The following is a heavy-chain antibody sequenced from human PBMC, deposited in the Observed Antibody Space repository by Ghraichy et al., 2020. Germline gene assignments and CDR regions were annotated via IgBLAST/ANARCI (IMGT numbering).Heavy chain of an antibody. CDR3: ARDATGGLVWFDP. Sequence: ASVKVSCKASGYTFTGYYMHWVRQAPGQGLEWMGWINPNSGGTNYAQKFQGRVTMTRDTSISTAYMELSRLRSDDTAVYYCARDATGGLVWFDPWGQGTLVTVSS. J-gene: IGHJ5*02. V-gene: IGHV1-2*02. D-gene: IGHD3-16*01. CDR1: GYTFTGYY. CDR2: INPNSGGT.